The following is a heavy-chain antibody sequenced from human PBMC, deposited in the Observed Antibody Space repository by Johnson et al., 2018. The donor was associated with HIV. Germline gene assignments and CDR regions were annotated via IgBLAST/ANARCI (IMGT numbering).Heavy chain of an antibody. CDR3: AKERLLLDAFDF. CDR2: ISYDGKNK. J-gene: IGHJ3*01. Sequence: QVQLVESGGGVVQPGRSLRLSCAASGFTFSSYGMHWVRQAPGKGLEWVAVISYDGKNKYYADSVKGRFTISRDKSKNTMYLQMNSLRDEDTAVYHCAKERLLLDAFDFWGQGTMVTVSS. CDR1: GFTFSSYG. V-gene: IGHV3-30*18. D-gene: IGHD3-22*01.